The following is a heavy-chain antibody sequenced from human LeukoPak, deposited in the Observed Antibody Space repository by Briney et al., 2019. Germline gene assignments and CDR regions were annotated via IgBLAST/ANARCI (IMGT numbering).Heavy chain of an antibody. CDR1: GFTFSSYE. CDR3: AKDAAYYYYMDV. D-gene: IGHD2-15*01. V-gene: IGHV3-74*01. CDR2: INSDGSST. J-gene: IGHJ6*03. Sequence: GGSLRLSCAASGFTFSSYEMNWVRQAPGKGLVWVSRINSDGSSTSYADSVKGRFTISRDNAKNTLYLQMNSLRAEDTAVYYCAKDAAYYYYMDVWGKGTTVTVSS.